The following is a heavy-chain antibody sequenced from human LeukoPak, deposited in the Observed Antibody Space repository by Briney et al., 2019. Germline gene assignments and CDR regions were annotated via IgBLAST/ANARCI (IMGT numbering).Heavy chain of an antibody. J-gene: IGHJ4*02. CDR1: GYTFTGYY. D-gene: IGHD3-22*01. CDR2: INPNSGGT. Sequence: ASVKVSFKASGYTFTGYYMHWVRQAPGQGLEGMGWINPNSGGTNYAQKFQGRVTMTRDTSISTAYMELSRLRSDDTAVYYCARDSRRPYYYDSSGYGYWGQGTLVTVSS. V-gene: IGHV1-2*02. CDR3: ARDSRRPYYYDSSGYGY.